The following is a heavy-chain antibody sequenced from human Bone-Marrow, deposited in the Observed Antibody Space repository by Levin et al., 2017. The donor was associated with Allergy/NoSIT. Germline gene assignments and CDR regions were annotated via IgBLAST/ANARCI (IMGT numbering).Heavy chain of an antibody. CDR3: ARDPPGYSSGRLPLHDAFDS. Sequence: SQTLSLTCAVSGYSISSGYYWGWIRQPPGKGLEWIGSIYHSGSTYYNPSLKSRVTISVDTSKNQFSLKLSSVTAADTAVYYCARDPPGYSSGRLPLHDAFDSWGQGTMVTVSS. J-gene: IGHJ3*02. D-gene: IGHD6-19*01. CDR1: GYSISSGYY. CDR2: IYHSGST. V-gene: IGHV4-38-2*02.